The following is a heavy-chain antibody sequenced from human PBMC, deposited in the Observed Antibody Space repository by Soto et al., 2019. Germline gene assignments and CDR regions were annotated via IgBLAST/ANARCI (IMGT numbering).Heavy chain of an antibody. V-gene: IGHV4-39*01. J-gene: IGHJ4*02. Sequence: QLQLQESGPGLVKPSETLSLTCTVSGGSISNSGYYWGWIRQPPGKGLEWIGSMCFIGRSTYDNPPLKSRVTISVDTSKNQFSLRLSSVTAADTAVYYCARHVFYGSGTYYLFDSWGQGILATVSS. CDR3: ARHVFYGSGTYYLFDS. CDR2: MCFIGRST. CDR1: GGSISNSGYY. D-gene: IGHD3-10*01.